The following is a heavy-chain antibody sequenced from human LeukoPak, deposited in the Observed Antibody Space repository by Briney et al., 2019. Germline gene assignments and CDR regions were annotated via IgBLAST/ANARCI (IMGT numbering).Heavy chain of an antibody. Sequence: SETLSLTCTVSGGSISSSSYYWGWIRQPPGKGLEWIGSIYYSGSTYYNPSLKSRVTISVDTSKNQFSLKLSSVTAADTAVYYCARDKKTYYHDSSGYSGIDYWGQGTLVTVSS. D-gene: IGHD3-22*01. J-gene: IGHJ4*02. CDR3: ARDKKTYYHDSSGYSGIDY. CDR1: GGSISSSSYY. CDR2: IYYSGST. V-gene: IGHV4-39*02.